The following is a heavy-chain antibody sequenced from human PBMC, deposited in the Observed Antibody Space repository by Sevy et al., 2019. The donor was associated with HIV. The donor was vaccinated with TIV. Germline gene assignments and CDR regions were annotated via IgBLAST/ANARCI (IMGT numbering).Heavy chain of an antibody. Sequence: CGCLRLSCAASGFTFSSYWMSWVRQAPGKGLEWVANIKQDGSEKYYVDSVKGRFTLSRDNAKNSLYLQMNSLRAEDTAVYYCAREGYIIRTNGVCYLYYGMDVWGQGTTVSVSS. CDR2: IKQDGSEK. J-gene: IGHJ6*02. CDR3: AREGYIIRTNGVCYLYYGMDV. CDR1: GFTFSSYW. V-gene: IGHV3-7*01. D-gene: IGHD2-8*01.